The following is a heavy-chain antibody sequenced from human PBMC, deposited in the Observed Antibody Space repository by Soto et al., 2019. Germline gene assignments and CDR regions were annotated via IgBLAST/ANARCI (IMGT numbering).Heavy chain of an antibody. CDR3: AKDSGEYTTSPTFDF. CDR1: GFTFGDYG. J-gene: IGHJ4*02. D-gene: IGHD5-12*01. V-gene: IGHV3-30*18. CDR2: ISYDGSQK. Sequence: GSLRLSCAASGFTFGDYGMHWVRQAPGKGLDWVAVISYDGSQKYYADSVKGRFTISRDNSKNTLYLQMNSLRDEDMAVYYCAKDSGEYTTSPTFDFWGQGAIVTVSS.